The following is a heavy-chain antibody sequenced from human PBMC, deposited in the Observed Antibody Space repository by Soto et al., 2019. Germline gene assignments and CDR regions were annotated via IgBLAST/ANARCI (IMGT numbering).Heavy chain of an antibody. J-gene: IGHJ4*02. D-gene: IGHD2-15*01. CDR1: GGSISSYY. CDR3: AGFVVPASRNTGFDY. Sequence: SETLSLTCTVSGGSISSYYWGWVRQPPGKGLEWIGNIFYSGSTFYNPSLRSRLTISVDTSKNQFSLRLNSVTAADAAVYYCAGFVVPASRNTGFDYWGQGTLVTVSS. CDR2: IFYSGST. V-gene: IGHV4-59*04.